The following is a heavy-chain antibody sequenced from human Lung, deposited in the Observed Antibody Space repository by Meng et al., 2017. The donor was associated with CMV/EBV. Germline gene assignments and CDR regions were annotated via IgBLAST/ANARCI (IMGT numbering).Heavy chain of an antibody. J-gene: IGHJ6*02. CDR2: IRYDGSNK. CDR3: AKVVRLGYCSSTSCPARSYYYYGMDV. V-gene: IGHV3-30*02. Sequence: GGSLRLXCAASGFTFSSYGMHWVRQAPGKGLEWVAFIRYDGSNKYYADSVKGRFTISRDNSKNTLYLQMNSLRAEDTAVYYCAKVVRLGYCSSTSCPARSYYYYGMDVWGQGXTVTASS. CDR1: GFTFSSYG. D-gene: IGHD2-2*01.